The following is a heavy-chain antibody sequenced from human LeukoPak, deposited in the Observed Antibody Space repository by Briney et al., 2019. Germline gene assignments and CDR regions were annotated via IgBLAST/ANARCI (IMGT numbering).Heavy chain of an antibody. Sequence: SETLSLTCTVSGDSITNYYWSWVRQPPGKGLEWIGYIYYSGSTNYNPSLKSRVTISVDTSKNQFSLKLSSVTAADTAVYYCARGYCSSTSCYNPWFDPWGQGTLVTVSS. D-gene: IGHD2-2*02. CDR2: IYYSGST. V-gene: IGHV4-59*08. CDR1: GDSITNYY. J-gene: IGHJ5*02. CDR3: ARGYCSSTSCYNPWFDP.